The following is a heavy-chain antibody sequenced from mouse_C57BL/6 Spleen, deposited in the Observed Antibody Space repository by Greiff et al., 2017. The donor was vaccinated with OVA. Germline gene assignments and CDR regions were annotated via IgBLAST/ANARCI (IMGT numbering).Heavy chain of an antibody. CDR1: GYTFTSYW. V-gene: IGHV1-52*01. Sequence: VQLLQPGAELVRPGSSVKLSCKASGYTFTSYWMHWVKQRPIQGLEWIGNIDPSDSETHYNQKFKDKATLTVDKSSSTAYMQLSSLTSEDSAVYCGASRMYDYAWFAYWGKGTLVTVSA. CDR3: ASRMYDYAWFAY. J-gene: IGHJ3*01. D-gene: IGHD2-4*01. CDR2: IDPSDSET.